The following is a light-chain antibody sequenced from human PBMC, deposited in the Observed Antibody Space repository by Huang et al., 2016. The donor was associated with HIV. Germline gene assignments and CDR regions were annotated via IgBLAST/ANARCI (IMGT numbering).Light chain of an antibody. CDR1: QRGSSD. CDR2: DTS. Sequence: EIVLTQSPATLSLSPGERATLSCRASQRGSSDLAWFQQKPGQAPRLLIDDTSNRATGIPARFSGSGSVTDFTLTISSREPEDFAVYYCQQRGSRPPTFGQGTKVEIK. J-gene: IGKJ1*01. V-gene: IGKV3-11*01. CDR3: QQRGSRPPT.